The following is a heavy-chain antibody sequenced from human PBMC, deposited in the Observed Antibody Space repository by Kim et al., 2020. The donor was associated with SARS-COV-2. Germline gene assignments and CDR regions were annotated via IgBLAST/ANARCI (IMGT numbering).Heavy chain of an antibody. CDR3: ARGGYSYGPPGEPGYYYYYGMDV. V-gene: IGHV3-53*04. CDR2: IYSGGST. CDR1: GFTVSSNY. D-gene: IGHD5-18*01. Sequence: GGSLRLSCAASGFTVSSNYMSWVRQAPGKGLEWVSVIYSGGSTYYADSVKGRFTISRHNSKNTLYLQMNSLRAEDTAVYYCARGGYSYGPPGEPGYYYYYGMDVWGQGTTVTVSS. J-gene: IGHJ6*02.